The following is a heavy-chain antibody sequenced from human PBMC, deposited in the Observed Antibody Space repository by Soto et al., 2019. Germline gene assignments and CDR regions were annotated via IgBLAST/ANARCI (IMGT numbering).Heavy chain of an antibody. J-gene: IGHJ4*02. CDR2: IYTSGST. CDR1: GDSISSYY. D-gene: IGHD3-22*01. V-gene: IGHV4-4*07. CDR3: AGVSYDRSGYWAFDY. Sequence: RSLTCTVSGDSISSYYWSWIRQPAGKGLEWIGRIYTSGSTNYNPSLKSRVTMSVDTSKNQFSLKLSSVTAADTAVYYCAGVSYDRSGYWAFDYWGQGTLVTVSS.